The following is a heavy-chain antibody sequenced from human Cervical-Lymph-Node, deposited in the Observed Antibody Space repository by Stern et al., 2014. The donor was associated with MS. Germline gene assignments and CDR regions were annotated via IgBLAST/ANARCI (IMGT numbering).Heavy chain of an antibody. CDR1: GYTFTNYA. V-gene: IGHV7-4-1*02. Sequence: VQLEESGSDLKKPGASVKVSCKASGYTFTNYAMNWVRQAPGQGLESMGWINTNTGNPTYAQGFTGRFAISLDTSVSTAYLQISSLKAEDSAMYYCARARGDDYGDYFDYWGQGTLVTVSS. J-gene: IGHJ4*02. CDR3: ARARGDDYGDYFDY. D-gene: IGHD4-17*01. CDR2: INTNTGNP.